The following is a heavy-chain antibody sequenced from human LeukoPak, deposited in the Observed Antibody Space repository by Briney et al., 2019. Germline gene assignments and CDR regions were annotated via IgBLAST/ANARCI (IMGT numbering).Heavy chain of an antibody. J-gene: IGHJ4*02. V-gene: IGHV3-23*01. CDR1: GFTFSSYA. Sequence: GGSLRLSCAASGFTFSSYAMSCVRQAPGKGLEWVSAISGSGGSTYYADSVKGRFTISRGNSKNTLYLQINSLRAEDTAVYYCALGGDTWEYYFDYWGQGTLVTVSS. CDR2: ISGSGGST. D-gene: IGHD3-16*01. CDR3: ALGGDTWEYYFDY.